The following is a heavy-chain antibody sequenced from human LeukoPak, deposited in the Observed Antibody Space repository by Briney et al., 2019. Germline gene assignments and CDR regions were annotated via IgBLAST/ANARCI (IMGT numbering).Heavy chain of an antibody. CDR3: VKGGASGSYYNGHYFDH. Sequence: GGSLRLSCAASGFTFGSYAMTWVRQAPGKGLEWVSAISHSGGSTYYADSVKGRFTISRDNSKNTLYLQMNSLRAEDTAVYYCVKGGASGSYYNGHYFDHWGQGTLVTVSS. D-gene: IGHD3-10*01. CDR2: ISHSGGST. CDR1: GFTFGSYA. V-gene: IGHV3-23*01. J-gene: IGHJ4*02.